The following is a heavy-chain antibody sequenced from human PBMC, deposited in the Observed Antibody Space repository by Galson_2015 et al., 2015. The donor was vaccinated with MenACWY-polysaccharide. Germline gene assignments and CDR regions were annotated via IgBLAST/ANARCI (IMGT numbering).Heavy chain of an antibody. Sequence: SVKVSCGAYRYNFSSYDINWVRQGTGQGLEWMAWMSHNNGSTGYAQKLQGRVTITRDTSINTGYMELSRVTSEDMAVYYCAKWSSHGDPGGYPDYWGHGTLVTVSS. CDR2: MSHNNGST. V-gene: IGHV1-8*01. J-gene: IGHJ4*01. CDR3: AKWSSHGDPGGYPDY. D-gene: IGHD5-12*01. CDR1: RYNFSSYD.